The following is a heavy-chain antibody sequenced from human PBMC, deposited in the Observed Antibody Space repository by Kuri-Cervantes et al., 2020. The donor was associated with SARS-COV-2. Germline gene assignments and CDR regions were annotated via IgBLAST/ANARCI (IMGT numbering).Heavy chain of an antibody. J-gene: IGHJ4*02. D-gene: IGHD1-26*01. CDR2: INPNSGGT. CDR3: ARPMYSGSYYGGWGTFDY. CDR1: GYTFTGYY. V-gene: IGHV1-2*02. Sequence: ASVKVSCKASGYTFTGYYMHWVRQAPGQGLEWMGWINPNSGGTNYAQKFQGRVTMTRDTSISTAYMELSRLRSDDTAVYYGARPMYSGSYYGGWGTFDYWGQGTLVTVSS.